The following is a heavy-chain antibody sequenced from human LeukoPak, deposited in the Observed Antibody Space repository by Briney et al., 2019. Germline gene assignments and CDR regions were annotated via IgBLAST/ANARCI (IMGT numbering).Heavy chain of an antibody. CDR2: ISAYNGNT. CDR1: GYTFTSYG. J-gene: IGHJ4*02. V-gene: IGHV1-18*01. D-gene: IGHD4-11*01. Sequence: GASVRVSCTASGYTFTSYGISWVRQAPGQGLEWMGWISAYNGNTNYAQKLQGRVTMTTDTSTSTPYMELRSLRSDDTAVYYCARDSDYSNYYFDYWGQGTLVTVSS. CDR3: ARDSDYSNYYFDY.